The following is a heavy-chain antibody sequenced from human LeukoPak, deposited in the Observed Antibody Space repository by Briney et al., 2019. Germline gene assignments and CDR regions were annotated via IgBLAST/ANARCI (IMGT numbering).Heavy chain of an antibody. D-gene: IGHD6-19*01. Sequence: GGSLRLSCAASGFSFSSYSMNWVRQAPGKGLEWVSSISSRSTYRYYADSVKGRFTISRDNAKNSLYLQMNSLRAEDTAVYYCARDMYSSGWSYYFDHWGQGTLVTVSS. J-gene: IGHJ4*02. CDR1: GFSFSSYS. CDR2: ISSRSTYR. V-gene: IGHV3-21*01. CDR3: ARDMYSSGWSYYFDH.